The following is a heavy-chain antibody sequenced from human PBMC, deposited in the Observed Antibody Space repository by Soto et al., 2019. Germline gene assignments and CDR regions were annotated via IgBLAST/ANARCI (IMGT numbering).Heavy chain of an antibody. J-gene: IGHJ5*02. D-gene: IGHD3-3*01. Sequence: QINLIESGPTLVKPTQTLTLTCTFSGFSLSTSGAAVGWVRQPPGRALDGLALIYWNVVKRYNASLGNGLTLTKETSMNQVVLTLTNVDPADTATYYCAHRATMTIFGLIIDNGIWFDPWGQGTRVIVSS. CDR1: GFSLSTSGAA. V-gene: IGHV2-5*01. CDR2: IYWNVVK. CDR3: AHRATMTIFGLIIDNGIWFDP.